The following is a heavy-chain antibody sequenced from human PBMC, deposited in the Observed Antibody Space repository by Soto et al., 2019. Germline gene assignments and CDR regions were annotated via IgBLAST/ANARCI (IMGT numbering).Heavy chain of an antibody. D-gene: IGHD3-16*01. CDR3: ARDYDGFDY. CDR1: IVSMTIINL. CDR2: ISHSGTV. V-gene: IGHV4-4*02. J-gene: IGHJ4*02. Sequence: AETLSLSGDVSIVSMTIINLWTWVRQPPGKGLEWLVKISHSGTVNYNATLRSRVTISVDKPKNQLSLKLMSVTAADTAVYYCARDYDGFDYWGPGILVTVSS.